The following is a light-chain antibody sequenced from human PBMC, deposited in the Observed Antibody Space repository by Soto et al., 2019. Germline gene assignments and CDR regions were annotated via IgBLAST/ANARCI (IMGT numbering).Light chain of an antibody. CDR3: QQYNSYWT. V-gene: IGKV3D-15*01. CDR2: GAS. J-gene: IGKJ1*01. CDR1: QSISSNF. Sequence: DIVMTQSPGTLSLSTGEGATLSCRASQSISSNFLAWYQQKRGQAPRLLIHGASNRATGIPDRFSGSGSGTEFTLTISSLQPDDFATYYCQQYNSYWTFGQGTKVDI.